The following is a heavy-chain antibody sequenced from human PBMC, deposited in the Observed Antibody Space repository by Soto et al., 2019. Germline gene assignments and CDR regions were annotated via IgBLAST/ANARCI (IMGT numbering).Heavy chain of an antibody. Sequence: SETLSLTCTVSGDSISRNYWAWIRQPPGKGLEWIGYIHYNGRTNYNPSLKSRVIISADRSKNQFSLKLSSVTAADTAVYYCATWVGLGDRGFDNWGQGTLVTVSS. CDR1: GDSISRNY. V-gene: IGHV4-59*01. CDR2: IHYNGRT. J-gene: IGHJ4*02. CDR3: ATWVGLGDRGFDN. D-gene: IGHD3-16*01.